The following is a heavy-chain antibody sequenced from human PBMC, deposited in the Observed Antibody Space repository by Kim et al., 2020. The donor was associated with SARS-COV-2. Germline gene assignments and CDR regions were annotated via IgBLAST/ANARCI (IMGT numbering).Heavy chain of an antibody. CDR1: GYTFTSYD. CDR3: ARGGYILTGYYSYDAFDI. J-gene: IGHJ3*02. CDR2: MNPNSGNT. Sequence: ASVKVSCKASGYTFTSYDINWVRQATGQGLEWMGWMNPNSGNTGYAQKFQGRVTMTRNTSISTAYMELSSLRSEDTAVYYCARGGYILTGYYSYDAFDIWGQGTMVTVSS. V-gene: IGHV1-8*01. D-gene: IGHD3-9*01.